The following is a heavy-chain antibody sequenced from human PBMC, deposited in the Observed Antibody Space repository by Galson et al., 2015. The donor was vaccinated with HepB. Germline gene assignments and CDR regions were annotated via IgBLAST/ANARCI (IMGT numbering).Heavy chain of an antibody. Sequence: ETLSLTSGVYGGSFNGYYWSWVRQPPGKGLEWIGEINSSGSTNYNPSLKSRVTMSADTSKKQISLKLTSVTAADTAMYYCARFQMRGGTHPWGQGTLVIVSS. D-gene: IGHD1-26*01. CDR3: ARFQMRGGTHP. CDR1: GGSFNGYY. V-gene: IGHV4-34*01. J-gene: IGHJ5*02. CDR2: INSSGST.